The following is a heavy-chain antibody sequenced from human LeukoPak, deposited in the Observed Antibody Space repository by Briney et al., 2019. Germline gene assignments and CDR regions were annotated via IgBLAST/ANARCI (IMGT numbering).Heavy chain of an antibody. CDR2: ISSSSSYI. CDR3: APLGGYGGNSGGNSGY. V-gene: IGHV3-21*01. Sequence: GGSLRLSCAASGFTFSSYSMNWVRQAPGKGLEWVSYISSSSSYIYYADSVKGRFTISRDNAKNSLYLQMNSLRAEDTAVYYCAPLGGYGGNSGGNSGYWGQGTLVTVSS. J-gene: IGHJ4*02. CDR1: GFTFSSYS. D-gene: IGHD4-23*01.